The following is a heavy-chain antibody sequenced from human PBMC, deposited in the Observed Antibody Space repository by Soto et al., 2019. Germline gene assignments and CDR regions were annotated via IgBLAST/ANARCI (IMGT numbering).Heavy chain of an antibody. J-gene: IGHJ4*02. CDR2: ISAYNGNT. CDR1: GYTFTSYG. Sequence: QVQLVQSGAEVKKPGASVKVSCKASGYTFTSYGISWVRQAPGQGLEWMGWISAYNGNTNYAQKLQGRVTMTTDTSMSTAYMELRCLRSDETAVYYCAGDIRRGPNYLGLSSIVARPYFDYWGKGTLVTVSS. D-gene: IGHD6-6*01. CDR3: AGDIRRGPNYLGLSSIVARPYFDY. V-gene: IGHV1-18*01.